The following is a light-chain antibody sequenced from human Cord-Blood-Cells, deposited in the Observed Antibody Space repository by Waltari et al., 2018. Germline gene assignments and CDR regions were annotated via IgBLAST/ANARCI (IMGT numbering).Light chain of an antibody. CDR1: SGSIASNY. Sequence: SVSESPGKTVTISCTGSSGSIASNYVHWYQQRPGSAPTTVLYEDNQRPSGVPARFSGSIDSSPNSASLTISGLKTEDEADYNCQSYDSSNHVVFGGGTKLTVL. V-gene: IGLV6-57*02. CDR3: QSYDSSNHVV. J-gene: IGLJ2*01. CDR2: EDN.